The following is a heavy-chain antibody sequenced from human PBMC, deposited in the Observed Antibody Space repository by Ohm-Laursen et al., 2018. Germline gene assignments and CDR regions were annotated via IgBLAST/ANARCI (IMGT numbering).Heavy chain of an antibody. CDR3: ARGAGYCSSTSCPPDY. J-gene: IGHJ4*02. D-gene: IGHD2-2*01. Sequence: SLRLSCAASGFTFSSYSMNWVRQAPGKGLEWVSSISSSSSYIYYADSVKGRFTISRDNAKNSLYLQMNSLRAEDTAVYYCARGAGYCSSTSCPPDYWGQGTLVTVSS. CDR1: GFTFSSYS. V-gene: IGHV3-21*01. CDR2: ISSSSSYI.